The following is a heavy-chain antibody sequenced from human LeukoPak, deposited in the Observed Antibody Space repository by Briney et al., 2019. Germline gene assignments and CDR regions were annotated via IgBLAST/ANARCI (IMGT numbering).Heavy chain of an antibody. V-gene: IGHV3-30*04. CDR1: GFTFSSYA. CDR3: ARDHGPFDY. J-gene: IGHJ4*02. CDR2: ISYDGSNK. Sequence: GGSLRLSCAASGFTFSSYAMRWVRQAPGKGLEWVAVISYDGSNKYYADSVKGRFTISRDNSKNTLYLQMNSLRAEDTAVYYCARDHGPFDYWGQGTLVTVSS.